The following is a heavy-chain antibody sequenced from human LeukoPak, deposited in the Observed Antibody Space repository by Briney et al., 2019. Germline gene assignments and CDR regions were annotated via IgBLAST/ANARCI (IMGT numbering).Heavy chain of an antibody. J-gene: IGHJ4*02. CDR1: GITLSNYG. D-gene: IGHD3-10*01. V-gene: IGHV3-23*01. CDR2: LSGSGGGT. CDR3: AKRGVVIRVFLVGFHKEAYYFDS. Sequence: GGSLRLSCAVSGITLSNYGMSWARQAPGKGLEWVAGLSGSGGGTNYADSVQGRFTISRDNPKNTLYLQMNSLRAEDTAVYFCAKRGVVIRVFLVGFHKEAYYFDSWGQGALVTVSS.